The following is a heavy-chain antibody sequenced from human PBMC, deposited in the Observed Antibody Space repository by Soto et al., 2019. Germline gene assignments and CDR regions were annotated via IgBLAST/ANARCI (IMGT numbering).Heavy chain of an antibody. D-gene: IGHD2-15*01. CDR2: ISSSSTYI. J-gene: IGHJ4*02. Sequence: PGGSLRLSCAASGFTFSSYSMNWVRQAPGKGLEWVSSISSSSTYIYYADSVKGRFTISRENAKNSLYLQMNSLRAEDTAVHYCARESPLRYCSAGSCYEVSSGLEYWGQGTLVTVSS. V-gene: IGHV3-21*01. CDR1: GFTFSSYS. CDR3: ARESPLRYCSAGSCYEVSSGLEY.